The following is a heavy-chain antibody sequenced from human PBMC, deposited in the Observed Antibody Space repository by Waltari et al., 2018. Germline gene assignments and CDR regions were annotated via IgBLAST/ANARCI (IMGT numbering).Heavy chain of an antibody. CDR1: ENTLTELS. V-gene: IGHV1-24*01. D-gene: IGHD1-26*01. Sequence: QVQLVQSGAEVKKPGASVKVSCKVSENTLTELSMHWVRQDPGKGLEWMGVFDPEDGETIYAQKFQGRVTMTEDTSTDTAYMELSSLRSEDTAVYYCATNEGATPTLQYWGQGTLVTVSS. J-gene: IGHJ4*02. CDR2: FDPEDGET. CDR3: ATNEGATPTLQY.